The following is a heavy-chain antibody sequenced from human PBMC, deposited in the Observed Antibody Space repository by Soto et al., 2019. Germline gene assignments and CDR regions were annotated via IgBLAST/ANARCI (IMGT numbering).Heavy chain of an antibody. CDR1: GGSISSYY. V-gene: IGHV4-59*01. CDR3: ARALSTAPDY. Sequence: QVQLQESGPGLVKPSETLSLTCTVSGGSISSYYWSWIRQPPGKGLEWIGYIYYSGSTNYNPSLKSRVTISVDTSKNQFSLKLSSVTAADTAVYYCARALSTAPDYWGQGTLVTVSS. CDR2: IYYSGST. D-gene: IGHD4-17*01. J-gene: IGHJ4*02.